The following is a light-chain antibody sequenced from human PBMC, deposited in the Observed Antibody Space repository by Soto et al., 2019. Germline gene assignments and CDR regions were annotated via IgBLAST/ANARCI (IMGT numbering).Light chain of an antibody. V-gene: IGKV3-15*01. J-gene: IGKJ1*01. Sequence: EIVMTQSPATLSVSPGERATLSCRASQSISSNLAWYQQKPGQAPRLLMFRTSSRATGFPARFSGSGSGTDFTLTISRLEPEDVAVYYCQQYEAVVTFGQGTKVDIK. CDR3: QQYEAVVT. CDR1: QSISSN. CDR2: RTS.